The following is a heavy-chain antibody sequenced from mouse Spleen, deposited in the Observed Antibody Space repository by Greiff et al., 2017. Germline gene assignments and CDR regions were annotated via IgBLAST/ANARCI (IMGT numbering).Heavy chain of an antibody. J-gene: IGHJ1*01. D-gene: IGHD2-4*01. Sequence: QVQLKESGAELMKPGASVKLSCKATGYTFTGYWIEWVKQRPGHGLEWIGEILPGSGSTNYNEKFKGKATFTADTSSNTAYMQLSSLTTEDSAIYYCARSGDYDGGDWYFDVWGAGTTVTVSS. V-gene: IGHV1-9*01. CDR1: GYTFTGYW. CDR3: ARSGDYDGGDWYFDV. CDR2: ILPGSGST.